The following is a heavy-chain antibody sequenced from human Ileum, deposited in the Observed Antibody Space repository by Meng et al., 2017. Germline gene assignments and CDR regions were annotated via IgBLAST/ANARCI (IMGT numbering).Heavy chain of an antibody. V-gene: IGHV4-34*01. CDR1: GGSVTGYY. CDR2: IHHSGTT. CDR3: VRRRSGASSLFDL. Sequence: SDTLSFTCAVSGGSVTGYYWSWIRQAPEKGLEYLGDIHHSGTTTYMPSLRSRLTPSVDRSTNHLSLSLNSLTAADTGTYYCVRRRSGASSLFDLWGPGTLVTVSS. J-gene: IGHJ5*02. D-gene: IGHD2-15*01.